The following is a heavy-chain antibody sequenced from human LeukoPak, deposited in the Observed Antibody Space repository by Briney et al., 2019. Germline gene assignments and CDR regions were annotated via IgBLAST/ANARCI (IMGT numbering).Heavy chain of an antibody. Sequence: GGSLRLSCAASGFTFSSYARHWVRQAPGKGLEYVSAISSNGGSTYYANSVKGRFTISRDNSKNTLYLQMGSLRAEDMAVYYCAKGLGSSWYLEYFQHWGQGTLVTVSS. J-gene: IGHJ1*01. CDR2: ISSNGGST. CDR3: AKGLGSSWYLEYFQH. V-gene: IGHV3-64*01. D-gene: IGHD6-13*01. CDR1: GFTFSSYA.